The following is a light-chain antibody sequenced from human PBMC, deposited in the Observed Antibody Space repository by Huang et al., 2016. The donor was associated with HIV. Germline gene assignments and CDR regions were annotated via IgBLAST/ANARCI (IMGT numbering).Light chain of an antibody. V-gene: IGKV3-20*01. CDR3: QQYGTSRIFT. CDR2: GAS. J-gene: IGKJ3*01. CDR1: QSVSSRY. Sequence: EIVLTQSPGTLSLSPGERATLSCRASQSVSSRYLAWYQQKPGQAPRLLIYGASYRATGIPDRVRVSGSGTDFTLTISRLEPEDLAVYYCQQYGTSRIFTFGPGTRVDIK.